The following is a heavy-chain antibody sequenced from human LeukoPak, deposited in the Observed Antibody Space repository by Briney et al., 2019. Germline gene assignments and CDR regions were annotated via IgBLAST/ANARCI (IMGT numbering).Heavy chain of an antibody. CDR2: IIPIFGTA. V-gene: IGHV1-69*06. D-gene: IGHD6-13*01. CDR3: ATWAGIAAADKPYYYYYYMDV. Sequence: SVKVSCKASGGTFSSYAISWVRQAPGQGLEWMGGIIPIFGTANYAQKFQGRVTITADKSTSTAYMELSSLRSEDTAAYYCATWAGIAAADKPYYYYYYMDVWGKGTTVTVSS. CDR1: GGTFSSYA. J-gene: IGHJ6*03.